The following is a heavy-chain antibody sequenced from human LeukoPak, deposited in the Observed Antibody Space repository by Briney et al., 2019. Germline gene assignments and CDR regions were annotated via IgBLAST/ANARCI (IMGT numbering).Heavy chain of an antibody. J-gene: IGHJ4*02. V-gene: IGHV4-30-2*01. CDR2: IYHSGST. Sequence: PSETLSLTCAVSGGSISSGGYYWSWIRQPPGKGLEWIGYIYHSGSTYYNPSLKSRVTISVDRSKNQFSLKLSSVTAANTAVYYCARVSGDGSYFDYWGQGTLVTVSS. CDR3: ARVSGDGSYFDY. D-gene: IGHD4-17*01. CDR1: GGSISSGGYY.